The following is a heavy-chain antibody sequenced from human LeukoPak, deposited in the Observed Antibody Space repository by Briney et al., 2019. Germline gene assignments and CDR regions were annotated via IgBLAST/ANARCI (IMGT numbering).Heavy chain of an antibody. D-gene: IGHD6-19*01. J-gene: IGHJ4*02. CDR2: IYAGGRS. CDR1: GGSISSYY. CDR3: ASDHSGWLGLGY. Sequence: SETLSLTCTVSGGSISSYYWSWIRQPPGKGLEWIGRIYAGGRSNYNPSLRSRVTISVDTSKNQFSLRLSSVTATDTGVYYCASDHSGWLGLGYWGQGTLVSVSS. V-gene: IGHV4-4*07.